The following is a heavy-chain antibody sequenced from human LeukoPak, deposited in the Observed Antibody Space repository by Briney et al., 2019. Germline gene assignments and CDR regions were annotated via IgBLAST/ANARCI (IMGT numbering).Heavy chain of an antibody. CDR1: GGSFSGYY. CDR2: INHSGST. J-gene: IGHJ4*02. D-gene: IGHD3-3*01. V-gene: IGHV4-34*01. CDR3: ARYPTGGTIFGVFDY. Sequence: SETLSLTCAVYGGSFSGYYWSWIRQPPGKGLEWIGEINHSGSTNYNPSLKSRVTISVDTSKNQFSLKLSSVTAADTAVYYCARYPTGGTIFGVFDYWGQGTLVTVSS.